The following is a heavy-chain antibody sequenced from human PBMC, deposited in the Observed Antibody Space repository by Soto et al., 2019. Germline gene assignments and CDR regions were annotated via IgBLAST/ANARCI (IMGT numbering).Heavy chain of an antibody. CDR3: ARVSGMATSNY. V-gene: IGHV3-21*01. CDR2: ISSSSSYI. Sequence: SCAASGFTFSSYSMNWVRQAPGKGLEWVSSISSSSSYIYYADSVKGRFTISRDNAKNSLYLQMNSLRAEDTAVYYCARVSGMATSNYWGQGTLVTVSS. D-gene: IGHD5-12*01. J-gene: IGHJ4*02. CDR1: GFTFSSYS.